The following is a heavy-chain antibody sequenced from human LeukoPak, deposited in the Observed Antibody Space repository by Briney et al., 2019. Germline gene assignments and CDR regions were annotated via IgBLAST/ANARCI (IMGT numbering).Heavy chain of an antibody. D-gene: IGHD6-6*01. Sequence: GASVKVSCKASGYTFTGYYMHWVRQAPGQGLERMGWINPNSGGTHYAQKFQGRVTMTRDTSISTAYMELSSLRSDDTAIYYCARGPYSTSPHFDYWGQGTLVTVSS. CDR2: INPNSGGT. CDR1: GYTFTGYY. J-gene: IGHJ4*02. V-gene: IGHV1-2*02. CDR3: ARGPYSTSPHFDY.